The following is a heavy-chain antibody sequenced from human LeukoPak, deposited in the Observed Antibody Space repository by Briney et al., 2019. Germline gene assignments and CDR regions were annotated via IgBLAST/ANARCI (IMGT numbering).Heavy chain of an antibody. V-gene: IGHV3-48*01. CDR3: ARDPGPATFDP. CDR1: GFTFSSYS. CDR2: ISSSSSTI. Sequence: PGGPLRLSCAASGFTFSSYSMNWVPQAPGKGLEGVSYISSSSSTIYYADSVKGRFTISRDNAKNARYLQMNSLRAEDTDVYYCARDPGPATFDPWGQGTLVTVSS. D-gene: IGHD2-2*01. J-gene: IGHJ5*02.